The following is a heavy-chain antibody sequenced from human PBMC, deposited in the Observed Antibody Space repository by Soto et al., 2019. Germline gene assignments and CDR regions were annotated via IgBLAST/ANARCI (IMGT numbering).Heavy chain of an antibody. V-gene: IGHV3-23*01. D-gene: IGHD4-17*01. CDR3: AKDPNGDYVGRFEI. CDR1: GLTFSNSA. Sequence: GGSLRLSCAAHGLTFSNSAMSWVRQASGKGLEWDSGISASGGRTYYADSVKGRFTISRDNSKSTLSLQMNSLRAEDTAVYYCAKDPNGDYVGRFEILGQGTMVTVS. J-gene: IGHJ3*02. CDR2: ISASGGRT.